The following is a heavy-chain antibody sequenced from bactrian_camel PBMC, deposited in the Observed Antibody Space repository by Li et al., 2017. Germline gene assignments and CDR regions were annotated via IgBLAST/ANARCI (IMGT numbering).Heavy chain of an antibody. CDR2: VERDGST. CDR3: AATTWLGACTRAYGYKH. Sequence: HVQLVESGGASVQPGGSLRLSCIVSGYTGSSNFNCMGWFRQAPGKEREWVAHVERDGSTTYTDSVRGRFTVSKDNAEVNLYLQMNVLNAEDTAMYYCAATTWLGACTRAYGYKHWGQGTQVTVS. CDR1: GYTGSSNFNC. J-gene: IGHJ4*01. D-gene: IGHD1*01. V-gene: IGHV3S53*01.